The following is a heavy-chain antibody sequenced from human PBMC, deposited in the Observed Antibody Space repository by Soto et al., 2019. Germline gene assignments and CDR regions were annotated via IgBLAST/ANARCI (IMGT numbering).Heavy chain of an antibody. CDR2: IRKDGSQR. CDR3: ARDVSPGSSGLYFDAFDI. D-gene: IGHD6-25*01. CDR1: EFAFSSYW. J-gene: IGHJ3*02. V-gene: IGHV3-7*05. Sequence: VQLVESGGGLVQPGGSLTLSCAASEFAFSSYWMTWVRQAPGKGLEWVANIRKDGSQRSYLDSVRGRFTISRDNSKNSLYLQINSLRAEDTALYFCARDVSPGSSGLYFDAFDIWGQGTMVTVSS.